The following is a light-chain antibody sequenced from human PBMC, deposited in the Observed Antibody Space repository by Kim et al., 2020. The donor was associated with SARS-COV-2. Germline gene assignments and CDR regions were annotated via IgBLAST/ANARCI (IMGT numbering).Light chain of an antibody. V-gene: IGLV2-14*03. CDR1: SSDVGGYNY. J-gene: IGLJ2*01. Sequence: GQSITISCTGTSSDVGGYNYVSWYQQHPGTAPKLMIYDVSKRPSGVSDRFSGSKSGNTASLTISGLQAEDEADYYCRSYTSSSTQVFGGGTQLTVL. CDR3: RSYTSSSTQV. CDR2: DVS.